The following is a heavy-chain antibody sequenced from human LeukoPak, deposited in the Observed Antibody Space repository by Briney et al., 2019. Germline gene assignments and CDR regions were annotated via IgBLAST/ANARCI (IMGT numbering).Heavy chain of an antibody. J-gene: IGHJ6*02. CDR1: GFIFSSYG. CDR2: ISSSSSII. CDR3: ARGGGSSSSFYYYYYYGMDV. V-gene: IGHV3-48*04. Sequence: QSGGSLRLSCAASGFIFSSYGMSWVRQAPGKGLEWISYISSSSSIIYYADSVKGRFTISRDNAKNSLYLQMNSLRAEDTAVYYCARGGGSSSSFYYYYYYGMDVWGQGTTVTVSS. D-gene: IGHD6-6*01.